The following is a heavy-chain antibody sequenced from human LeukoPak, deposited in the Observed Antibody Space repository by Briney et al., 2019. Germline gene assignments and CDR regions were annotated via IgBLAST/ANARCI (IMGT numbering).Heavy chain of an antibody. V-gene: IGHV3-23*01. Sequence: HPGGSLRLSCAASGFTFSNFAMSWVRQAPGKGLEWVSVISGNGANILYADSVKGRFTISRDNSKNTLYLQMNSLRAEDTAVYYCAKRATSWYYFEYWGQGTLVTVSS. CDR3: AKRATSWYYFEY. J-gene: IGHJ4*02. CDR1: GFTFSNFA. CDR2: ISGNGANI.